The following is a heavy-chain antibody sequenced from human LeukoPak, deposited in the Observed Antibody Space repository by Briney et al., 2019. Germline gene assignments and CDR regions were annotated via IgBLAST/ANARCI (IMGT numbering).Heavy chain of an antibody. CDR1: GGPLTNGDYY. CDR2: IYHSGST. D-gene: IGHD5-12*01. V-gene: IGHV4-30-4*01. CDR3: ARTATYTVASID. J-gene: IGHJ4*02. Sequence: SATLSLTCTVSGGPLTNGDYYWSWIRQPPGKGLEWIGYIYHSGSTSSNPSLGSRLTISVDTSRNQFSLRLTSVTAADTALYCCARTATYTVASIDWGQGTLVTVSS.